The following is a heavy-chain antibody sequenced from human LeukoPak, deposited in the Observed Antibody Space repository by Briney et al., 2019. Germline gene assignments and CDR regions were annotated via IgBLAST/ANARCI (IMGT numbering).Heavy chain of an antibody. Sequence: PSETLSLTCAVSGYSISSGYYWGWIRQPPGKGLGWIASIHPSGSTYYNPSLQSRITISLDTSKNQFSLKLSSVTAADTAVYYCAAVGDCSGSICYTFDYWGQGTLVTVSS. V-gene: IGHV4-38-2*01. J-gene: IGHJ4*02. CDR3: AAVGDCSGSICYTFDY. CDR1: GYSISSGYY. CDR2: IHPSGST. D-gene: IGHD2-2*02.